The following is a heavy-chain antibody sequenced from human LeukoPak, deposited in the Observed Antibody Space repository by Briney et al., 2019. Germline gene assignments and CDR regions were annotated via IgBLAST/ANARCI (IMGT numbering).Heavy chain of an antibody. Sequence: KPSETLSLTCTVSGDSISSSSSYWGWIRQPPGEGLEWIGSIYYSGSTNYNPALKSRVTISVDTSNNQFSLKLSSVTAADTAVYYCARDGAHKNHYYSYYYMDVWGKGTTVTVSS. CDR3: ARDGAHKNHYYSYYYMDV. D-gene: IGHD3-16*01. J-gene: IGHJ6*03. CDR2: IYYSGST. CDR1: GDSISSSSSY. V-gene: IGHV4-39*07.